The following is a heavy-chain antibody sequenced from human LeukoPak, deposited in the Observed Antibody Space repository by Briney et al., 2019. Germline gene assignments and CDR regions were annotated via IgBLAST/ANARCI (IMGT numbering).Heavy chain of an antibody. CDR3: AGDSLNAIYSGSKNKDDY. V-gene: IGHV4-59*12. J-gene: IGHJ4*02. D-gene: IGHD1-26*01. CDR1: GGSISSYY. Sequence: SETLSLTCTVSGGSISSYYWSWIRQPPGKGLEWIGYIYYSGSTNYNPSLKSRVTISVDTSKNQFSLKLSSVTAADTAVYYCAGDSLNAIYSGSKNKDDYWGQGTLVTVSS. CDR2: IYYSGST.